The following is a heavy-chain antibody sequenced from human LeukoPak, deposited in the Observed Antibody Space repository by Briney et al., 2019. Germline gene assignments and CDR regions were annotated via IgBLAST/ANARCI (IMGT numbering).Heavy chain of an antibody. CDR2: IIPIFGTA. Sequence: SVKVSCKASGGTFSSYAISWVRQAPGQGLEWMGGIIPIFGTANYAQKFQGRVTITADESTSTAYMELSSLRSEDTAVHYCARVKRGYCSSTSCSNWFDPWGQGTLVTVSS. D-gene: IGHD2-2*01. CDR3: ARVKRGYCSSTSCSNWFDP. CDR1: GGTFSSYA. V-gene: IGHV1-69*01. J-gene: IGHJ5*02.